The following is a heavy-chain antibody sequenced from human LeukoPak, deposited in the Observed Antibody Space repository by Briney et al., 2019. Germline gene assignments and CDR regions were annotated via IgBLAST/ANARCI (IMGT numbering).Heavy chain of an antibody. CDR2: ISVSGGNT. CDR1: GSTFTSYA. D-gene: IGHD1-14*01. J-gene: IGHJ4*02. V-gene: IGHV3-23*01. Sequence: GGSLRLSCAASGSTFTSYAMNWVRQSPGKGLEWVSSISVSGGNTYYADSVKGRFTISRDNSNNTLYLQMNSLRAEDTAVYYCAKPARTDNADYWGQGTLVTVSS. CDR3: AKPARTDNADY.